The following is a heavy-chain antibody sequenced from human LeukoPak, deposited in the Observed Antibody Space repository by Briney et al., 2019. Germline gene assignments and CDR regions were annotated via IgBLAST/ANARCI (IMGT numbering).Heavy chain of an antibody. CDR1: GSTFRDKA. J-gene: IGHJ4*02. Sequence: PGGSLRLSCAASGSTFRDKAWPGSAKAPGKGLEGSQLISNTGGSTYYADSVKGRFTLSRDNSNNILYLQMSSLRAEDTALYYCAKGFWNQGRSLDYWGQGTLVTVSS. CDR3: AKGFWNQGRSLDY. CDR2: ISNTGGST. D-gene: IGHD1-1*01. V-gene: IGHV3-23*01.